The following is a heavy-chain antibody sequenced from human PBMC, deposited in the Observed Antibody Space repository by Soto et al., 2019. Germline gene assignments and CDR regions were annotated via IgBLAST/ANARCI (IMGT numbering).Heavy chain of an antibody. D-gene: IGHD6-13*01. Sequence: GESLKISCKGSGYSFTSYWIGWVRQMPGKGLEWMGIIYPGDSDTRYSPSFQGQVTISADKSISTAYLQWSSLKASDTAMYYCAVPGIAADYYYYYGMDVWGQGTTVTVAS. CDR1: GYSFTSYW. CDR2: IYPGDSDT. J-gene: IGHJ6*02. V-gene: IGHV5-51*01. CDR3: AVPGIAADYYYYYGMDV.